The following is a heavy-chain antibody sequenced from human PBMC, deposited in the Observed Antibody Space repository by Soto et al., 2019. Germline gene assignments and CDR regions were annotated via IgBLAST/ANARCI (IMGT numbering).Heavy chain of an antibody. J-gene: IGHJ4*02. V-gene: IGHV4-4*02. Sequence: SETLSLTCAVSGGSINSDSWWSWVRQPPGEGLEWIGEIHHSGVINDNPSLKSRVTISVDKSENQLSLKLSSLTAADTAVYYCVRNGKFSLHYWGQGTLVTVSS. CDR1: GGSINSDSW. D-gene: IGHD1-26*01. CDR3: VRNGKFSLHY. CDR2: IHHSGVI.